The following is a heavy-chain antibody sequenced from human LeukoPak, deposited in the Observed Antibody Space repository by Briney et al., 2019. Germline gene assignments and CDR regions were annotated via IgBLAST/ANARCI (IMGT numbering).Heavy chain of an antibody. V-gene: IGHV3-23*01. D-gene: IGHD6-19*01. CDR1: GFTFSSHA. CDR2: IGGSGGST. Sequence: GGSLRLSCAASGFTFSSHAMSWVRQAPGKGLEWVSAIGGSGGSTYYADSVKGRFTISRDNSKNTLYLHMNSLRAEDTAVYYCAKDSVYSSGWYVLPPDYWGQGTLVTVSS. J-gene: IGHJ4*02. CDR3: AKDSVYSSGWYVLPPDY.